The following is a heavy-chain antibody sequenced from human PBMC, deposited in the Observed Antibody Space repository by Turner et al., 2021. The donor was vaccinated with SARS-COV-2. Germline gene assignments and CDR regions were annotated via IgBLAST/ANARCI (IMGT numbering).Heavy chain of an antibody. CDR2: MKLRGTT. D-gene: IGHD3-9*01. J-gene: IGHJ6*02. CDR3: AKLGGTRAGKYYFDKDV. V-gene: IGHV4-34*01. Sequence: QVQLQQWGAGLLKPSETLSLTCAIYGGSFSGYEWTWIRQPPGKGLGWIGQMKLRGTTDSNPSLKSRVTLSGDRAKNQFSLNLTSVTAADTAVYYCAKLGGTRAGKYYFDKDVWGQGTTVTVSS. CDR1: GGSFSGYE.